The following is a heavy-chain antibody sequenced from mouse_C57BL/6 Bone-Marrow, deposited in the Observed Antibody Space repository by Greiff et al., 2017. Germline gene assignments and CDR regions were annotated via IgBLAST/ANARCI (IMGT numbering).Heavy chain of an antibody. Sequence: QVQLKQPGAELVKPGASVKLSCKASGYTFTSYWMQWVKQRPGQGLEWIGEIDPSDSYTNYNQKFKGKATLTVDTSSSTAYMQLSSLTSEDSAVYYCARSLYYYGSSLFDYWGQGTTLTVSS. D-gene: IGHD1-1*01. CDR2: IDPSDSYT. V-gene: IGHV1-50*01. CDR1: GYTFTSYW. J-gene: IGHJ2*01. CDR3: ARSLYYYGSSLFDY.